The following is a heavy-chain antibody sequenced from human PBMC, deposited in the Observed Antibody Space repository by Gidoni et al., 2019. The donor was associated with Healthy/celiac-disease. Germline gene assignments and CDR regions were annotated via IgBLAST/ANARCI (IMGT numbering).Heavy chain of an antibody. Sequence: QVQLQESGPGLVKPSPTLSLPRTVPVGSLSRGGYYWSWIRQHPGKGLGWIGYIYYSGSTYYNPALKSRVTISVDTSKNQFSLKLSSVTAADTAVYYCARGERWYDSSEGMDVWGQGTTVTVSS. CDR2: IYYSGST. V-gene: IGHV4-31*03. CDR3: ARGERWYDSSEGMDV. D-gene: IGHD2-15*01. J-gene: IGHJ6*02. CDR1: VGSLSRGGYY.